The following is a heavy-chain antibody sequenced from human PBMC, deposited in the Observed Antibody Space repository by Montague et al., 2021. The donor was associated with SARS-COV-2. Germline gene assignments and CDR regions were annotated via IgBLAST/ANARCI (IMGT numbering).Heavy chain of an antibody. J-gene: IGHJ6*02. CDR1: GGSISSSSYY. CDR2: IYYSGST. D-gene: IGHD6-13*01. Sequence: ETLSLTCTVSGGSISSSSYYWGWIRQPPGKGLEWIGSIYYSGSTYYNPSLKSRVTISVDTSKNQFSLKLSSVTAADTAVYYCARVGRQQLVRLSGMDVWGQGITVTVSS. CDR3: ARVGRQQLVRLSGMDV. V-gene: IGHV4-39*07.